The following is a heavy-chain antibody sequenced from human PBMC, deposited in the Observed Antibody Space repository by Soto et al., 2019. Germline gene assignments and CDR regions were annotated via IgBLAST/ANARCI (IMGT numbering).Heavy chain of an antibody. Sequence: SWGSLRLSCTVSALTFSRNAMSWVGQAPGKGLEWVSSISGSAGVTYYADSVKGRFTISRDNSKNALYLQMNSLRAEDTAVYYCAKDWVSGSSPYWGQGTLVTVSS. CDR1: ALTFSRNA. V-gene: IGHV3-23*01. J-gene: IGHJ4*02. CDR2: ISGSAGVT. D-gene: IGHD2-15*01. CDR3: AKDWVSGSSPY.